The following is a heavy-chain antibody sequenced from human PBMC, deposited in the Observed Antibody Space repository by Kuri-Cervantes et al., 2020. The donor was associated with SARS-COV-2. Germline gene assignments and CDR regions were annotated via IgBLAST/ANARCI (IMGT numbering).Heavy chain of an antibody. J-gene: IGHJ4*02. CDR3: AGAGTGWKYPIDY. D-gene: IGHD1-26*01. CDR1: GFTFDDYA. Sequence: GGSLRLSCAASGFTFDDYAMHWVRQAPGKGLEWVSGISWNSGSIGYADSVKGRFTVSRDNAKNSLYLQMNSLRTEDTAVYFCAGAGTGWKYPIDYWGQGTLVTVSS. V-gene: IGHV3-9*01. CDR2: ISWNSGSI.